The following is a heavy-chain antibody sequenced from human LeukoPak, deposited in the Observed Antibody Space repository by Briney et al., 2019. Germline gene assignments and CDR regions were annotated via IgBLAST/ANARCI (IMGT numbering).Heavy chain of an antibody. CDR3: ASPDLRAGYYYYYMGV. D-gene: IGHD3-3*01. CDR2: TNQRGET. Sequence: SETLSLTCAVNGASFSGYYWSWIRQPPGKGLEWIGETNQRGETSNNPSLKSRVTISLDTSKNQFSLKLSSVTAADTAVYYCASPDLRAGYYYYYMGVWGKGTTVAVSS. V-gene: IGHV4-34*01. CDR1: GASFSGYY. J-gene: IGHJ6*03.